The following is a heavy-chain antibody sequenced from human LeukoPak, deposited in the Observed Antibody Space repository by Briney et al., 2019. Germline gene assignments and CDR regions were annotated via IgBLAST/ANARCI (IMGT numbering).Heavy chain of an antibody. J-gene: IGHJ5*02. D-gene: IGHD2/OR15-2a*01. V-gene: IGHV4-30-4*01. Sequence: PSETLSLTCTVSGGSISSGDYYWSWIPQPPGKGREWIGYIYYSGSTYYNPSLKSRVTMSVDTSKNQFSLKLSSVTAADTAVYYCASRLLHNWFDPWGQGTLVTVSS. CDR1: GGSISSGDYY. CDR2: IYYSGST. CDR3: ASRLLHNWFDP.